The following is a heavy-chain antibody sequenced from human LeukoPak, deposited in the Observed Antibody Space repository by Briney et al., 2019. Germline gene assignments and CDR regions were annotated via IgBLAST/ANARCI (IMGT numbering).Heavy chain of an antibody. V-gene: IGHV3-30-3*01. CDR3: ARDLLELRL. CDR2: ISYDGSNK. D-gene: IGHD1-7*01. Sequence: GRSLRLSCAASGFTFRSYAMHWVRQAPGKGLEWVAVISYDGSNKYYADSVKGRFTISRDNSKNTLYLQMNSLRAEDTAVYYCARDLLELRLWGQGTLVTVSS. CDR1: GFTFRSYA. J-gene: IGHJ4*02.